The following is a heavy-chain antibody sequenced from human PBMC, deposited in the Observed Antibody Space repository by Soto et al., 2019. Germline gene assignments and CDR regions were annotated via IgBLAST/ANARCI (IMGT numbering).Heavy chain of an antibody. CDR3: AVGYCSSTSCYAPRLYYYGMDV. J-gene: IGHJ6*02. CDR1: GFTFSSYG. Sequence: GGSLRLSCAASGFTFSSYGMHWVRQAPGKGLEWVAVISYDGSNKYYADSVKGRFTISRDNSKNTPYLQMNSLRAEDTAVYYCAVGYCSSTSCYAPRLYYYGMDVWGQGTTVTVSS. V-gene: IGHV3-30*03. D-gene: IGHD2-2*01. CDR2: ISYDGSNK.